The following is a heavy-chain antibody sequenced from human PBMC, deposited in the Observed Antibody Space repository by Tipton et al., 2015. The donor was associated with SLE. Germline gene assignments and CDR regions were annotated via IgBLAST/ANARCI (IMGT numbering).Heavy chain of an antibody. CDR2: ISAYNGNT. Sequence: QSGAEVKKPGASVKVSCKASGYTFTSYGISWVRQAPGQGLEWMGWISAYNGNTNYAQKLQGRVTMTTDTSTSTAYMELRSLRSDDTAGYYGARDRFRYCSGGSCPGDYWGQGTLVTVSS. J-gene: IGHJ4*02. V-gene: IGHV1-18*01. CDR3: ARDRFRYCSGGSCPGDY. CDR1: GYTFTSYG. D-gene: IGHD2-15*01.